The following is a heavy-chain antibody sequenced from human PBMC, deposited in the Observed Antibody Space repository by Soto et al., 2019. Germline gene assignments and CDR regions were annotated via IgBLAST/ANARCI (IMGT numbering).Heavy chain of an antibody. J-gene: IGHJ5*02. D-gene: IGHD1-1*01. Sequence: QVQLVQSGAEVKKPGASVKVSCKASGYTFTSYGISWVRQASGQGLEWMGWISAYNGNTKYAQKLQGRVTMTTDTSTSPAYMELRSLRSDDTAMYYCARDEAYKWNDGGWFDPWGQGTLVTVSS. V-gene: IGHV1-18*01. CDR2: ISAYNGNT. CDR1: GYTFTSYG. CDR3: ARDEAYKWNDGGWFDP.